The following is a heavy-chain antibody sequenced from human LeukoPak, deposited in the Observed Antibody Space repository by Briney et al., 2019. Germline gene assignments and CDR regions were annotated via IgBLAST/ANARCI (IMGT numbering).Heavy chain of an antibody. J-gene: IGHJ6*03. CDR2: ISSSGSTI. CDR3: ARVGDTAMVTNYYYYYMDV. V-gene: IGHV3-11*04. D-gene: IGHD5-18*01. CDR1: GFTFSDYY. Sequence: GGSLRLSCAASGFTFSDYYMSWIRQAPGKGLEWVAYISSSGSTIYYADSVKGRFTISRDNAKNSLYLQMNSLRAEDTAVYYCARVGDTAMVTNYYYYYMDVWGKGTTVTISS.